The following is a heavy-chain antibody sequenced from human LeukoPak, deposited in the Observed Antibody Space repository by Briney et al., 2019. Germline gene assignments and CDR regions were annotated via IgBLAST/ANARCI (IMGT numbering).Heavy chain of an antibody. CDR3: ARRYDILTGYYAAFDY. V-gene: IGHV1-2*02. CDR2: IAANSGDT. D-gene: IGHD3-9*01. Sequence: ASVNVSCKASGYTFTGYYIHWLRQAPGQGLEWMGWIAANSGDTNYAQKFRGRVTMTRDTSVSTAYMELSRLRSDDTAVYYCARRYDILTGYYAAFDYWGQGTLVTVSS. CDR1: GYTFTGYY. J-gene: IGHJ4*02.